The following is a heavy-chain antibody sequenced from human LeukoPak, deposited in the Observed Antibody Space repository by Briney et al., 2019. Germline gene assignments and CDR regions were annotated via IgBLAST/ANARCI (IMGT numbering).Heavy chain of an antibody. J-gene: IGHJ3*02. CDR3: ARNRGEDSYDYYTPPALDI. Sequence: PGGSLRLSCAASGFTFSSYNMNWVRQAPGKGLEWVSSIRSSTYYIYYADSVKGRFTISRDNAKNSLYLQMNSLRAEDTAVYYCARNRGEDSYDYYTPPALDIWGQGTMVTVSS. CDR1: GFTFSSYN. V-gene: IGHV3-21*01. D-gene: IGHD3-16*01. CDR2: IRSSTYYI.